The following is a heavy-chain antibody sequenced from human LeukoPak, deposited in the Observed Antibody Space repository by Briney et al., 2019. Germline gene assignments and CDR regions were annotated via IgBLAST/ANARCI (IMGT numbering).Heavy chain of an antibody. Sequence: TQTLSLTCTVSGGSISSGGYYWSWIRQHPGKGLEWIGYNYYSGSTYYNPSLKSRVTISVDTSKNQFSLKLSSVTAADTAVYYCARDSVVRGVHYFDYWGQGTLVTVSS. CDR1: GGSISSGGYY. J-gene: IGHJ4*02. CDR3: ARDSVVRGVHYFDY. D-gene: IGHD3-10*01. V-gene: IGHV4-31*03. CDR2: NYYSGST.